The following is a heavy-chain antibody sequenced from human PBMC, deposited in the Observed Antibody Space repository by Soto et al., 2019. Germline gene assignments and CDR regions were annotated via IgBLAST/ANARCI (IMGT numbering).Heavy chain of an antibody. D-gene: IGHD2-15*01. CDR1: GGSISSGGYY. V-gene: IGHV4-31*03. J-gene: IGHJ5*02. Sequence: QVQLQESGPGLVKPSQTLSLTCTVSGGSISSGGYYWSWIRQHPGKGLEWIGYNYYSGSTYYNPSLKSRVTLSVDTSKNQFSLKLSSVTAADTAVYYCAREELAVVAATPGGWFDPWGQGTLVTVSS. CDR2: NYYSGST. CDR3: AREELAVVAATPGGWFDP.